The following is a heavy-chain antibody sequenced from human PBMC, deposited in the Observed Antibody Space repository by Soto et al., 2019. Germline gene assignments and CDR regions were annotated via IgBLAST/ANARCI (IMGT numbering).Heavy chain of an antibody. Sequence: ASVKVSCKASGYTFTGYYMHWVRQAPGQGLEWMGWINPNSGGTKYAQKFQGRVTMTRDTSISTAYMELSRLRSDDTAVYYCARGPITFFGVWWGQGTLVTVSS. V-gene: IGHV1-2*02. CDR2: INPNSGGT. D-gene: IGHD3-3*01. J-gene: IGHJ4*02. CDR1: GYTFTGYY. CDR3: ARGPITFFGVW.